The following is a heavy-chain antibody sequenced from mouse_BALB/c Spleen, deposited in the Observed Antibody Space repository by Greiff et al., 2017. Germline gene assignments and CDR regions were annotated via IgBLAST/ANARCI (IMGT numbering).Heavy chain of an antibody. D-gene: IGHD2-1*01. Sequence: VKLMESGPGLVAPSQSLSITCTVSGFSLTGYGVNWVRQPPGKGLEWLGMIWGDGSTDYNSALKSRLSISKDNSKSQVFLKMNSLQTDDTARYYCARDDGYGNYAWFAYWGQGTLVTVSA. J-gene: IGHJ3*01. CDR2: IWGDGST. CDR1: GFSLTGYG. V-gene: IGHV2-6-7*01. CDR3: ARDDGYGNYAWFAY.